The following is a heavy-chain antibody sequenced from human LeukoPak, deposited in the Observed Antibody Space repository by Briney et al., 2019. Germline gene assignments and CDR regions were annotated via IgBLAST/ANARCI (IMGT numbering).Heavy chain of an antibody. CDR2: ISYDGSNK. D-gene: IGHD7-27*01. V-gene: IGHV3-30*18. Sequence: GGSLRLSCAASRFTFSTYGMHWVRQASGKGLEWVAVISYDGSNKYYADSVKGRFTISRDNSKSTLYLQMNSLRAEDTAVYYCAKDLNWGSHYWGQGTLVTVSS. CDR3: AKDLNWGSHY. CDR1: RFTFSTYG. J-gene: IGHJ4*02.